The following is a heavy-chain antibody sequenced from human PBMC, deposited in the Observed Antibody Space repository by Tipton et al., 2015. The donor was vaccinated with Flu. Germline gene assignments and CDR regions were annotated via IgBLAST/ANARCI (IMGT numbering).Heavy chain of an antibody. CDR1: GVSMRNPDHF. CDR2: AFYSGSS. V-gene: IGHV4-39*07. CDR3: ASNGMAGVGSY. D-gene: IGHD6-13*01. Sequence: TLSLTCTVSGVSMRNPDHFWGWIRQPPGRGLQWIGTAFYSGSSYLNPSLESRASLSVETSRNQFSLTLTSVTAADTAVYYCASNGMAGVGSYWGQGTLVTVSS. J-gene: IGHJ4*02.